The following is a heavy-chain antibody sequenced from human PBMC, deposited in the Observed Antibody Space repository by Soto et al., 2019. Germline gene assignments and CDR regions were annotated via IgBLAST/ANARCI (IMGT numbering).Heavy chain of an antibody. CDR3: ARASYYDFWSGYYWLDP. Sequence: GASVKVSCKASGYTFTSYDINWVRQATGQGLEWMGWMNPNSGNTGYAQKFQGRVTMTRNTSISTAYMELSSLRSEDTAVYYCARASYYDFWSGYYWLDPWGQGTLVTVSS. CDR2: MNPNSGNT. CDR1: GYTFTSYD. V-gene: IGHV1-8*01. J-gene: IGHJ5*02. D-gene: IGHD3-3*01.